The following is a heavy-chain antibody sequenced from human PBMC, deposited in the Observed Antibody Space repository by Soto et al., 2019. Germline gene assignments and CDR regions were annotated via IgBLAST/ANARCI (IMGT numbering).Heavy chain of an antibody. CDR3: ARDMGFGLSDY. D-gene: IGHD3-10*01. J-gene: IGHJ4*02. CDR1: GYTFTSYA. Sequence: QVQLVQSGAEVKKPGASVKVSCKASGYTFTSYAMHWVRQAPGQRLEWMGWINAGNGNTKYPQKFQGRVTITRDTSASTAYMELSSLRSEDTAVYYCARDMGFGLSDYWGQGTLVTVSS. V-gene: IGHV1-3*01. CDR2: INAGNGNT.